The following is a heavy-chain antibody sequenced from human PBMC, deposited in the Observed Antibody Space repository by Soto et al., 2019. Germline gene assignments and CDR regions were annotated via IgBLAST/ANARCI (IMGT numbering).Heavy chain of an antibody. D-gene: IGHD5-18*01. J-gene: IGHJ4*02. Sequence: ASVKVCSKAPGDTFTRYTMNWVCQAPGQRLECMGWINPDNGNAKSSQKFQDRVIITRDTSASTAYMELRSLRSDDTAVYYCARARVFGSYGLWGQGTLVTVSS. CDR2: INPDNGNA. CDR3: ARARVFGSYGL. CDR1: GDTFTRYT. V-gene: IGHV1-3*01.